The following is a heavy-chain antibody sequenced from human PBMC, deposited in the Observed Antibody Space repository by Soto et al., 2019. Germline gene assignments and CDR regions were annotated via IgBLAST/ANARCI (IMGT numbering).Heavy chain of an antibody. CDR1: GYTLTIYG. CDR2: ISAYNGNT. V-gene: IGHV1-18*04. D-gene: IGHD2-2*01. J-gene: IGHJ5*02. Sequence: ASVKVSCKASGYTLTIYGISWVRQAPGQGLEWMGWISAYNGNTNYAQKLQGRVTMTTDTSTSTAYMELRSLRSGDTAMYYCARDYRSSTSCPSAEYNWFDPCGQGTRVTVSS. CDR3: ARDYRSSTSCPSAEYNWFDP.